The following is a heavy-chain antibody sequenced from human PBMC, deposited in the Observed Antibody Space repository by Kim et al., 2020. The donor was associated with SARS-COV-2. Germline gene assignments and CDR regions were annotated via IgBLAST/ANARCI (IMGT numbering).Heavy chain of an antibody. CDR3: AMKPAGFEY. V-gene: IGHV3-23*01. CDR1: GFTFSTSA. Sequence: GGSLRLSCAASGFTFSTSAMSWVRQAPGKGLEWVSAITPSGDYTYYADSVKGRFTISRDNSENTLYLQMNSLRAEDTAIYYCAMKPAGFEYWGQGTLVTVSS. D-gene: IGHD2-2*01. J-gene: IGHJ4*02. CDR2: ITPSGDYT.